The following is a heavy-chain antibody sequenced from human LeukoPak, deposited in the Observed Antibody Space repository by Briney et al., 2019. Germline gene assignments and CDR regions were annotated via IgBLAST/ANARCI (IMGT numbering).Heavy chain of an antibody. CDR1: GFTFSSYA. CDR2: ISGSGGST. J-gene: IGHJ4*02. V-gene: IGHV3-23*01. Sequence: QAGGSLRLSCAASGFTFSSYAMSWVRQAPGKGLKWVSAISGSGGSTYYADSVKGRFTISRDNSKNTLYLQMNSLRAEDTAVYYCAKGYCSSTSCQSNDYWGQGTLVTVSS. D-gene: IGHD2-2*01. CDR3: AKGYCSSTSCQSNDY.